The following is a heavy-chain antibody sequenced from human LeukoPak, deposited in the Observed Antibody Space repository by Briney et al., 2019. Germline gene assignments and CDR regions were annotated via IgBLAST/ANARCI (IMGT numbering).Heavy chain of an antibody. Sequence: SETLSLTCAVYGGSFSSYYWSWIRQPPGKGLEWIGEINHSGSTNYNPSLKSRVTISVDTSKNQFSLKLSSVTAADTAVYYCARHLELNLHDWGQGTLVTVSS. CDR1: GGSFSSYY. J-gene: IGHJ4*02. CDR3: ARHLELNLHD. D-gene: IGHD1-26*01. CDR2: INHSGST. V-gene: IGHV4-34*01.